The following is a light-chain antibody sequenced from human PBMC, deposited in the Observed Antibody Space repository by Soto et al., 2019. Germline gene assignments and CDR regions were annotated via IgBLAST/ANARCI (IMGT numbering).Light chain of an antibody. CDR2: GNS. J-gene: IGLJ3*02. V-gene: IGLV1-40*01. Sequence: QSVLTQPPSVSGAPGQRVTISCTGSSSNIGAGHDVHWFQQLPGTAPKLLIYGNSDRPSGVPDRFSGSKSGTSASLAITGLQAEVEADYYCQSFDNSLSGFWVFGGGTKVTVL. CDR3: QSFDNSLSGFWV. CDR1: SSNIGAGHD.